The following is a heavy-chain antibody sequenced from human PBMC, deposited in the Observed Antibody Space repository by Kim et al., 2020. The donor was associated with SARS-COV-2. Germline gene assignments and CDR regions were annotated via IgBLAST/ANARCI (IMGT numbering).Heavy chain of an antibody. CDR3: ATLVVVAATPIDY. V-gene: IGHV3-43*02. Sequence: GGSLRLSCAASGFTFDDYAMHWVRQAPGKGLEWVSLISGDGGSTYYADSVKGRFTISRDNSKNSLYLQMNSLRTEDTALYYCATLVVVAATPIDYWGQGTLVTVSS. J-gene: IGHJ4*02. CDR1: GFTFDDYA. CDR2: ISGDGGST. D-gene: IGHD2-15*01.